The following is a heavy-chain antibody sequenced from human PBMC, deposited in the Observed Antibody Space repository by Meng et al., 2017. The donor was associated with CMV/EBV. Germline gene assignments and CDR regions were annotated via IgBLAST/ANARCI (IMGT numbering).Heavy chain of an antibody. J-gene: IGHJ4*02. Sequence: GESLKISCAACGFTFSSYDMHWVRQATGKGLEWVSAIGTAGDTYYPGSVKGQFTISRENAKNSLYLQMNSLRAEDTAVYYCAKDLSGYWGQGTLVTVSS. D-gene: IGHD3-10*01. CDR1: GFTFSSYD. V-gene: IGHV3-13*03. CDR3: AKDLSGY. CDR2: IGTAGDT.